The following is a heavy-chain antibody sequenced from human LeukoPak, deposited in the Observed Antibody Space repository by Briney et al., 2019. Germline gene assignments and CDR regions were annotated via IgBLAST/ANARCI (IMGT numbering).Heavy chain of an antibody. CDR3: AKDPVGATNYFDC. V-gene: IGHV3-23*01. CDR1: GFTFSSYG. Sequence: GGSLRLSCAASGFTFSSYGMSWVRQAPGKGLEWVSAISGSGGSTYYADSVKGRFTISRDNSKNTLYLQMNSLRAEDTAVYYCAKDPVGATNYFDCWGQGTLVTVSS. D-gene: IGHD1-26*01. CDR2: ISGSGGST. J-gene: IGHJ4*02.